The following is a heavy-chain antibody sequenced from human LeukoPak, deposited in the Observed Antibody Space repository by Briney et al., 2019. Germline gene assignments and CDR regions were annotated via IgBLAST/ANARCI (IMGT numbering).Heavy chain of an antibody. CDR2: FDPEDGET. CDR1: GYTLTELS. Sequence: ASVKVSCKVSGYTLTELSMHWVRQAPGKGLEWMGGFDPEDGETIYAQKFQGRVTMTEDTSTDTAYTELSSLRSEDTAVYYCATVTSGWYGHTYYYYMDVWGKGTTVTISS. D-gene: IGHD6-19*01. V-gene: IGHV1-24*01. J-gene: IGHJ6*03. CDR3: ATVTSGWYGHTYYYYMDV.